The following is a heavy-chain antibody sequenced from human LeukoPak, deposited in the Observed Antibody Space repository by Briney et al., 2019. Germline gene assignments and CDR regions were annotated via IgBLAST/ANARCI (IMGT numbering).Heavy chain of an antibody. D-gene: IGHD3-22*01. CDR1: GFTFDGYA. V-gene: IGHV3-9*01. CDR3: AKAATPYYDSSGYYKY. Sequence: GRSLRLSCAASGFTFDGYAMHWVRQAPGKGLEWVSGISWNSGSIGYADSVKGRFTISRDNAKNSLYLQMNSLRAEDTALYYCAKAATPYYDSSGYYKYWGQGTLVTVSS. J-gene: IGHJ4*02. CDR2: ISWNSGSI.